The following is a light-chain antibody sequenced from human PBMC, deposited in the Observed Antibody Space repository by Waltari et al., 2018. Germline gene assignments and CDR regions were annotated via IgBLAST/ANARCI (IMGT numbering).Light chain of an antibody. Sequence: SYELTQPPSISVSPGQTARITCSGDALSKLYGYWYQQKPGQAPLLLIYKDFERPSGILVLYAASNSGTTVTLSISGVQAEDEADYYCQSADSSGTYVFGRGTKDTVL. V-gene: IGLV3-25*03. CDR1: ALSKLY. CDR3: QSADSSGTYV. J-gene: IGLJ1*01. CDR2: KDF.